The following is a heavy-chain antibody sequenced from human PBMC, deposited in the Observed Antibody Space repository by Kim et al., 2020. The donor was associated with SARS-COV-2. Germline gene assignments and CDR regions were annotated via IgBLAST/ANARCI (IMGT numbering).Heavy chain of an antibody. CDR2: INNDASMT. CDR3: ARDHRHCSGDGCRRTDAFDI. Sequence: WGSLRLSCAASGFSFSTYWMYWVRQAPGKGLVWVSRINNDASMTSYADSVKGRFTISRDNAKHTLYLQMNSLRVEDTALYYCARDHRHCSGDGCRRTDAFDIWGQGTMVAVSS. CDR1: GFSFSTYW. J-gene: IGHJ3*02. V-gene: IGHV3-74*01. D-gene: IGHD2-15*01.